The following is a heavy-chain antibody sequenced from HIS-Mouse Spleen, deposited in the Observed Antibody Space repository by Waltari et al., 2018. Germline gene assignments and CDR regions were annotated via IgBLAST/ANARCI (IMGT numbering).Heavy chain of an antibody. CDR2: IYYSGRT. Sequence: QLQLQESGPGLVKPSETLSLTCTVSGGSISSSSYYWGWIRQPPGKGLEWIGSIYYSGRTTYIPSLNSRVTISVDTSKNQFSRKLSSVTAADTAVYYCAREIPYSSSWYDWYFDLWGRGTLVTVSS. D-gene: IGHD6-13*01. V-gene: IGHV4-39*07. J-gene: IGHJ2*01. CDR3: AREIPYSSSWYDWYFDL. CDR1: GGSISSSSYY.